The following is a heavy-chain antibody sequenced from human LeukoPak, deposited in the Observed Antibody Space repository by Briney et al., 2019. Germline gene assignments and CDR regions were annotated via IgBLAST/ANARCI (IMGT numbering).Heavy chain of an antibody. J-gene: IGHJ3*02. D-gene: IGHD4-17*01. Sequence: GESLKISCRGSGYSFTSYWIGWVRQTPGKGLEWMGIIYPGDSGTRYSPSFQGQVTISADKSISTAYLQWSSLKAPDTAMYYCARPRTTVTNDAFDIWGQGTMVTVSS. CDR1: GYSFTSYW. CDR3: ARPRTTVTNDAFDI. V-gene: IGHV5-51*01. CDR2: IYPGDSGT.